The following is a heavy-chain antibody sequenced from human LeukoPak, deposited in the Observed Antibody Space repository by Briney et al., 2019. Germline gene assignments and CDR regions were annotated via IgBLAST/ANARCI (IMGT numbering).Heavy chain of an antibody. D-gene: IGHD3-3*01. CDR3: ARDWRSAFDI. V-gene: IGHV3-23*01. J-gene: IGHJ3*02. Sequence: GGSLRLSCAASGFTFRSYGMSWVRQGPGKGLEWVSAISVSGNTYHADSVKGRFTISRDSSKNTLYLQMNSLRAEDTAVYYCARDWRSAFDIWGQGTMVTVSS. CDR1: GFTFRSYG. CDR2: ISVSGNT.